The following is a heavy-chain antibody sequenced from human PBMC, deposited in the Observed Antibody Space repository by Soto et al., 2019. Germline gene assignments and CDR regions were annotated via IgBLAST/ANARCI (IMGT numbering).Heavy chain of an antibody. J-gene: IGHJ6*03. CDR3: ARVGGDCSGGSCYYYYYMDV. CDR1: GYTFTIYG. D-gene: IGHD2-15*01. CDR2: ISAYNGNT. V-gene: IGHV1-18*01. Sequence: ASVKVSGKASGYTFTIYGISWVRQAPGQGLEWMGWISAYNGNTNYAQKLQGRVTMTTDTSTSTAYMELRSLRSDDTAVYYCARVGGDCSGGSCYYYYYMDVWGKGTTVTVSS.